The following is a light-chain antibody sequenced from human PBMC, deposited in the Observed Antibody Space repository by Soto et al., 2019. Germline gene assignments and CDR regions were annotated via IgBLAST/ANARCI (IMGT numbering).Light chain of an antibody. V-gene: IGKV1-5*03. CDR1: QSISSW. CDR2: KAS. Sequence: DIQMTQSPSTLSASVGDRVTITCRASQSISSWLAWYRQKPGKAPKLLIYKASNLESGVPSRFRGSGSGTEFTLTIGSLQPDDFATYYCQQYNSYPWTFGQGTKVEIK. CDR3: QQYNSYPWT. J-gene: IGKJ1*01.